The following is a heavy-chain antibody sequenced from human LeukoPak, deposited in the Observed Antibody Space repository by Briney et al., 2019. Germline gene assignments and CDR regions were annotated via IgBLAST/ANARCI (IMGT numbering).Heavy chain of an antibody. Sequence: QPGRSLRLSCAASGFTFSSYVMHWVRQAPGKGLEWVAIISYDGSNEYYADSVKGRFTISRDNSKNTLYLQMNSLRAADTAVYYCARDKGTSYLSYFDYWGQGTLVTVSS. J-gene: IGHJ4*02. CDR2: ISYDGSNE. D-gene: IGHD6-6*01. CDR1: GFTFSSYV. V-gene: IGHV3-30*04. CDR3: ARDKGTSYLSYFDY.